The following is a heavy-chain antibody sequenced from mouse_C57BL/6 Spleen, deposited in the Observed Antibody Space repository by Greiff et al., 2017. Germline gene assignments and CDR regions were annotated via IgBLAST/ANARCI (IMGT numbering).Heavy chain of an antibody. CDR2: IDPNSGGT. CDR3: ARERVYGAYDYDDGGDY. Sequence: VQLQQSGAELVKPGASVKLSCKASGYTFTRYWMHWVKQRPGRGLEWIGRIDPNSGGTKYNEKFKSKATLTVDKPSSTADMQLSSLTSEDSAVYYCARERVYGAYDYDDGGDYWGQGTTRTVSS. J-gene: IGHJ2*01. V-gene: IGHV1-72*01. CDR1: GYTFTRYW. D-gene: IGHD2-4*01.